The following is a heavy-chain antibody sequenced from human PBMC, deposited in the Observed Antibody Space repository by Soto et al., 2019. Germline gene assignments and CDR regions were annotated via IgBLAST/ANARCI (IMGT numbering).Heavy chain of an antibody. CDR3: LRTSLVVAVAPREDF. V-gene: IGHV3-74*01. Sequence: EVQLVESGGGLVQPGESLRLSCAASGFTFSNYWMHWVRQAPGKGLVWVSRIDSDGSRISYADFVKGRFTISRDNAKNTVYLHMNSLTAEDTAVYYCLRTSLVVAVAPREDFWGQGTLVTVSS. CDR1: GFTFSNYW. J-gene: IGHJ4*02. D-gene: IGHD2-15*01. CDR2: IDSDGSRI.